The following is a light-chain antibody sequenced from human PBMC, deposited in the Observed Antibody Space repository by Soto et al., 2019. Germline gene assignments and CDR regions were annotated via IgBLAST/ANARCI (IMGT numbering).Light chain of an antibody. J-gene: IGKJ1*01. CDR1: QSVSSN. Sequence: DIVMTQSSGTLAVSPGERATLSCKASQSVSSNLAWYQQKPGQAPRLLIYGASTRATGITARYSGSGSGTEFTLTISSLQSEDFAVYYCQQYNNWPGTFGQGTKVEIK. CDR3: QQYNNWPGT. V-gene: IGKV3-15*01. CDR2: GAS.